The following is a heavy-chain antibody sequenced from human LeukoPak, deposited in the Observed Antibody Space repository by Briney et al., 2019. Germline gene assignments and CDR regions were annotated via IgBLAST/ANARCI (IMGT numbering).Heavy chain of an antibody. Sequence: GGSLRLSCAASGFTFSSYAMHWVRQAPGKGLEWVAVISYDGSNKYYADSVKGRFTISRDNSKNTLYLQMNSLRAEDTAIYYCVRDPAPNSNWGFDSWGQGALVTVSS. V-gene: IGHV3-30-3*01. CDR1: GFTFSSYA. CDR2: ISYDGSNK. J-gene: IGHJ4*02. D-gene: IGHD7-27*01. CDR3: VRDPAPNSNWGFDS.